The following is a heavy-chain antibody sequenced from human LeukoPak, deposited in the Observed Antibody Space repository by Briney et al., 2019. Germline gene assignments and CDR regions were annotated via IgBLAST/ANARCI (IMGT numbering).Heavy chain of an antibody. Sequence: GGSLRLSCAASGFTFSSYAMSWVRQAPGKGLERVSAISGSGGSTYYADSVKGWFTISRDNSKNTLYLQMNSLRAEDTAVYYCAKEAYYYDSSGYSPFDYWGQGTLVTVSS. CDR3: AKEAYYYDSSGYSPFDY. CDR2: ISGSGGST. D-gene: IGHD3-22*01. V-gene: IGHV3-23*01. J-gene: IGHJ4*02. CDR1: GFTFSSYA.